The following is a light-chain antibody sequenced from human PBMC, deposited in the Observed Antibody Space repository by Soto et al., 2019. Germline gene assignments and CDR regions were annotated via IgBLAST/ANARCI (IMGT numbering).Light chain of an antibody. CDR1: QSLYNY. J-gene: IGKJ4*01. V-gene: IGKV1-39*01. CDR3: QQSYFTPVT. Sequence: DIQMTQSPSSLSASVGDRVTITCRASQSLYNYLNWYQQKPGKAPKLLIYAASSLQSGAPSRFSGSGSGTDFTLTISSLQPEDFATYYCQQSYFTPVTFGGGTKVEIK. CDR2: AAS.